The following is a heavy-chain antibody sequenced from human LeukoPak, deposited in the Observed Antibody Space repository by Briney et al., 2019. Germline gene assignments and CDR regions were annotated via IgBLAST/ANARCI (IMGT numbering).Heavy chain of an antibody. CDR2: IDPSDSYA. Sequence: GESLKISCKGSGYSFTSYWIGWVRQMPGKGLEWMGRIDPSDSYANYSPSFQGHVTISADKSISTAYLQWNSLKASDTAMYYCARHARYCGTTSCYFKYWGQGTLVTVSS. D-gene: IGHD2-2*01. CDR3: ARHARYCGTTSCYFKY. V-gene: IGHV5-10-1*01. J-gene: IGHJ4*02. CDR1: GYSFTSYW.